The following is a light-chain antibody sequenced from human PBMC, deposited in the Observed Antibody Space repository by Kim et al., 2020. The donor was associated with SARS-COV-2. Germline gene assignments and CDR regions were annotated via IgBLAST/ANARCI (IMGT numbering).Light chain of an antibody. V-gene: IGKV1-27*01. Sequence: ASVGDRVTISCRASPGISNYLAWYQQKPGKVPKLLIYAASTLQSGFPSRFSGSGSGTDFTLTISSLQPEDVATYYCQKYNSSPCTFGQGTKVDIK. CDR2: AAS. CDR3: QKYNSSPCT. CDR1: PGISNY. J-gene: IGKJ1*01.